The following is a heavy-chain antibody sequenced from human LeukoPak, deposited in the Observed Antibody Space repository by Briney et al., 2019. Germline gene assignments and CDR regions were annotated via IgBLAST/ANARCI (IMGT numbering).Heavy chain of an antibody. Sequence: ASVTVSCKASGYTFTSYGISWVRQAPGQGLEWMGIINPSGGSTSYAQKFQGRVTMTRDTSTSTVYMELSSLRSEDTAVYYCARGGCPYYYDSSGYCLFDYWGQGTLVTVSS. V-gene: IGHV1-46*01. CDR2: INPSGGST. J-gene: IGHJ4*02. CDR3: ARGGCPYYYDSSGYCLFDY. D-gene: IGHD3-22*01. CDR1: GYTFTSYG.